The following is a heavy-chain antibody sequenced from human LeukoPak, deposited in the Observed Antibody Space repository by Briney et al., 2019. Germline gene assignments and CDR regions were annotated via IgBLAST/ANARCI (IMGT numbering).Heavy chain of an antibody. CDR1: GYTFTSYG. CDR3: ARVRAYDSSGYYYEYFDY. Sequence: ASVKVSCKASGYTFTSYGISWVRQALGQGLEWMGWISAYNGNTNYAQKLQGRVTMTTDTSTSTAYMELRSLRSDDTAVYYCARVRAYDSSGYYYEYFDYWGQGTLVTVSS. J-gene: IGHJ4*02. CDR2: ISAYNGNT. V-gene: IGHV1-18*01. D-gene: IGHD3-22*01.